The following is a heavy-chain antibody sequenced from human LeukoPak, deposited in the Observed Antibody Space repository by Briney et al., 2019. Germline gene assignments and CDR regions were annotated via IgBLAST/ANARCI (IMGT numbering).Heavy chain of an antibody. CDR3: AREGNYYDSSGYGY. V-gene: IGHV4-39*02. D-gene: IGHD3-22*01. CDR1: GGSISSYY. Sequence: SETLSLTCTVSGGSISSYYWSWIRQPPGKGLEWIGSIYYSGSTYYNPSLKSRVTISVDTSKNQFSLKLSSVTAADTAVYYCAREGNYYDSSGYGYWGQGTLVTVSS. CDR2: IYYSGST. J-gene: IGHJ4*02.